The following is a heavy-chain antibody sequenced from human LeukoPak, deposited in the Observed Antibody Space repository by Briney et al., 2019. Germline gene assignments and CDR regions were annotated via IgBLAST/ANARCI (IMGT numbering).Heavy chain of an antibody. CDR1: GFTFSSYE. CDR2: ISSSGSTI. J-gene: IGHJ3*02. Sequence: PGGSLRLSCAASGFTFSSYEMNWVRQAPGKGLEWVSYISSSGSTIYYADSVKGRFTISRDNAKNSLYLQMNSLRAEDTAVYYCARETGGNAFDIWGQGTMVTVSS. V-gene: IGHV3-48*03. D-gene: IGHD7-27*01. CDR3: ARETGGNAFDI.